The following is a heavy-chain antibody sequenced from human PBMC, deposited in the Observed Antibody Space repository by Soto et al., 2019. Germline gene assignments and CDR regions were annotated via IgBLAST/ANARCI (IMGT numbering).Heavy chain of an antibody. J-gene: IGHJ6*02. V-gene: IGHV4-59*01. D-gene: IGHD6-13*01. CDR2: IYSSGST. CDR1: GGSISSYY. Sequence: QVQLQESGPGLVKPSETLSLTCTVSGGSISSYYWSWIRQPPRKGLELIGYIYSSGSTHYNHSLKSRVTLSVDTSKNQFSLKLSSVTAADTGVYCCASLARGSSWGGMDVWGQGTTVTVSS. CDR3: ASLARGSSWGGMDV.